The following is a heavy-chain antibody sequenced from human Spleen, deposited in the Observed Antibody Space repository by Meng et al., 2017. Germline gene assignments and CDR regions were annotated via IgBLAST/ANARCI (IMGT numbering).Heavy chain of an antibody. CDR1: GGIFSNSV. CDR2: INGVLGTT. V-gene: IGHV1-69*13. D-gene: IGHD2-2*01. Sequence: SVKVSCKAPGGIFSNSVVGWVRQAPGQGLEWMGGINGVLGTTNYAQKFQDRVTITSDESTSTVYMELTRLTSEDTAVYFCARKAGNCISTTCYSLDYWGQGTLVTVSS. CDR3: ARKAGNCISTTCYSLDY. J-gene: IGHJ4*02.